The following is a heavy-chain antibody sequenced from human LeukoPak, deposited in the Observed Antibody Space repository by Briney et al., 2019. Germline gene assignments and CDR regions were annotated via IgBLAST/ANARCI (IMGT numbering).Heavy chain of an antibody. D-gene: IGHD2-15*01. CDR3: ARAWSVGSQFDY. J-gene: IGHJ4*02. CDR2: INPNSGGT. CDR1: GYTFTGYY. Sequence: ASVKASCKASGYTFTGYYMHWVRQAPGQGLEWMGWINPNSGGTNYAQKFQGRVTMTRDTSISTAYMELSRLRSDDTAVYYCARAWSVGSQFDYWGQGTLVTVSS. V-gene: IGHV1-2*02.